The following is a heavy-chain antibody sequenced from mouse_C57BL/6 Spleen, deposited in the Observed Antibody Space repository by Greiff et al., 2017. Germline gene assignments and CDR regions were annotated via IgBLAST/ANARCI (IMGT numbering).Heavy chain of an antibody. Sequence: EVKLMESGPELVKPGASVKISCKASGYSFTDYNMNWVKQSNGKSLEWIGVINPNYGTTSYNQKFKGKATLTVDQSSSTAYMQLNSLTSEDSAVYYCARTYYDSYDMDDWGQGTSVTVAS. J-gene: IGHJ4*01. CDR1: GYSFTDYN. CDR2: INPNYGTT. V-gene: IGHV1-39*01. CDR3: ARTYYDSYDMDD. D-gene: IGHD1-1*02.